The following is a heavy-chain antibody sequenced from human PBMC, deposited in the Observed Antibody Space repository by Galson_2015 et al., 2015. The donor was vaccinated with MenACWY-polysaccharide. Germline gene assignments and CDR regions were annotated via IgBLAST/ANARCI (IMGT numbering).Heavy chain of an antibody. J-gene: IGHJ4*02. Sequence: SLRLSCAASGFTFSNYWMHWVRQAPGKGLMWVSRTNSDGRSTSYADSVTGRFTISRDNAKNTVYLQMNSLRAEDTAVYYCGRAPTRGEFPFSGWYIDYWGQGSLVTVSS. D-gene: IGHD3-16*01. CDR2: TNSDGRST. V-gene: IGHV3-74*01. CDR1: GFTFSNYW. CDR3: GRAPTRGEFPFSGWYIDY.